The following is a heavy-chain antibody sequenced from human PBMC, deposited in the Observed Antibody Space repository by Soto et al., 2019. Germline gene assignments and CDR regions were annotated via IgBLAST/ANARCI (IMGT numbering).Heavy chain of an antibody. CDR1: GYSFTSYW. J-gene: IGHJ5*02. D-gene: IGHD6-19*01. Sequence: GESLKISCKGSGYSFTSYWIGWVRQMPGKGLEWMGIIYPGDSDTRYSPSFQGQVTISADKSISTAYLQWSSLKASDTAMYYCARAKRPATLRDSSGWYWFDPWGQGTLVTVSS. V-gene: IGHV5-51*01. CDR2: IYPGDSDT. CDR3: ARAKRPATLRDSSGWYWFDP.